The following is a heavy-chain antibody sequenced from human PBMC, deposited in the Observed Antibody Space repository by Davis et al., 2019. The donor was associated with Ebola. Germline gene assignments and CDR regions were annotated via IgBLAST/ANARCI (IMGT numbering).Heavy chain of an antibody. CDR3: ARDYDSSGYYDY. Sequence: PGGSLRLSCAASGFTFSSYSMNWVRQAPGKGLEWVSSIGSSSSYRYYADSVKGRFTISRDDSKNTLYLQMNSLRAEDTAVYYCARDYDSSGYYDYWGQGTLVTVSS. CDR2: IGSSSSYR. V-gene: IGHV3-21*01. D-gene: IGHD3-22*01. CDR1: GFTFSSYS. J-gene: IGHJ4*02.